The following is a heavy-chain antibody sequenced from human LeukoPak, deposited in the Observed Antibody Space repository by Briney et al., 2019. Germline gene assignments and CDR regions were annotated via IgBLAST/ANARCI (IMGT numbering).Heavy chain of an antibody. CDR3: ARTLRYFDWLLYWFDP. Sequence: GESLKISCKGSGYSFTSYWIGWVRQMPGKGLEWMGIIYPADSDTRYSPSFQGQVTISADKSISTAYLQWSSLKASDTAMYYCARTLRYFDWLLYWFDPWGQGTLVTVSS. CDR1: GYSFTSYW. J-gene: IGHJ5*02. CDR2: IYPADSDT. D-gene: IGHD3-9*01. V-gene: IGHV5-51*01.